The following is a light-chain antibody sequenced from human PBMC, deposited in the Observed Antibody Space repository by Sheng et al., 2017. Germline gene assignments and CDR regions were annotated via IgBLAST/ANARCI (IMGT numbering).Light chain of an antibody. V-gene: IGKV4-1*01. J-gene: IGKJ1*01. CDR3: QQYYTLPWT. CDR1: QSVFNNQNY. CDR2: WAS. Sequence: DIVMTQSPGSLAVSLGERATINCKSSQSVFNNQNYLAWYQQKPGQPPKLLIYWASTRESGVSDRFSGSGSGTDFTLTISRLQAEDVAVYYCQQYYTLPWTFGQGTKV.